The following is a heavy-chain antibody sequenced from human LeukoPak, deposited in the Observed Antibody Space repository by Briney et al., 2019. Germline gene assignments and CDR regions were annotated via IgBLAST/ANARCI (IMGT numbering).Heavy chain of an antibody. Sequence: SETLSLTCTVSRGSTSTYYWSWIRQPAGKGLEWIGRIYPSGNTNFNPSLMSPVTMSIDTSKNQFSLKMSSVTAADTAVYDCARTGYSSSYYKFRFDYWGRGTLVSVSS. V-gene: IGHV4-4*07. CDR2: IYPSGNT. D-gene: IGHD6-13*01. CDR1: RGSTSTYY. J-gene: IGHJ4*02. CDR3: ARTGYSSSYYKFRFDY.